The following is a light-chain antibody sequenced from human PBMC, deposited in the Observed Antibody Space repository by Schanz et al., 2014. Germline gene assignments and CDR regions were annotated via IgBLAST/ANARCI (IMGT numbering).Light chain of an antibody. V-gene: IGLV2-8*01. CDR2: DVT. CDR1: SSDIGRYNY. CDR3: SSYAGSDNVV. Sequence: QSALTQPPSASGSPGQSVTISCTGTSSDIGRYNYVSWYQHHPGKAPKLLIYDVTKRPSGVPDRFSGSKSGNTASLTVSGLQAEDEADYYCSSYAGSDNVVFGGGTKLTVL. J-gene: IGLJ2*01.